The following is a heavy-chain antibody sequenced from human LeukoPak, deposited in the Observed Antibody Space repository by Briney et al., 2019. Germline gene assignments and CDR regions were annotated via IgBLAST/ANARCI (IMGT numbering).Heavy chain of an antibody. Sequence: PGGSLRLSCAASGFTFDDYAMHWVRQAPGKGLEWVSGISWNSGSIGYADSVKGRFTISRDNAKNSLYLQMNSLRAEDTALYYCAKMVRGRMGDYFDYWGQGTLVTVSS. CDR1: GFTFDDYA. CDR3: AKMVRGRMGDYFDY. D-gene: IGHD3-10*01. CDR2: ISWNSGSI. J-gene: IGHJ4*02. V-gene: IGHV3-9*01.